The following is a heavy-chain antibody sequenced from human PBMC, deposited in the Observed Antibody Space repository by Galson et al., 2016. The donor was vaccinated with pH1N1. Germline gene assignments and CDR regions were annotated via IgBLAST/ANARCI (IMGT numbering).Heavy chain of an antibody. Sequence: LSLTCAVSGGSISSGGYYWSWIRQHPGKGLEWIGYIYYSGSTYYNPSFKSRVTISVDTSKNQFSLKLSSVTAADTAVYYCARVPRGEQLYYFDYWGQGTLVTVSS. CDR2: IYYSGST. CDR1: GGSISSGGYY. J-gene: IGHJ4*02. D-gene: IGHD3-16*01. CDR3: ARVPRGEQLYYFDY. V-gene: IGHV4-31*11.